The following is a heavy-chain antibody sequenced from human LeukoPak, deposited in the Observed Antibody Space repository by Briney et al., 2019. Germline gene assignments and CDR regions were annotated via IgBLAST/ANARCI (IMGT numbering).Heavy chain of an antibody. D-gene: IGHD4-11*01. CDR3: ARTPATTASYMDV. V-gene: IGHV4-39*07. Sequence: SETVSLTCTVSGGSISSSSYYWGWIRQPPGKGLEWIGSIYYSGSTYYNPSLKSRVTISVDTSKNQFSLKLNSVTAADTAIYYCARTPATTASYMDVWGKGTTVTVSS. CDR2: IYYSGST. J-gene: IGHJ6*03. CDR1: GGSISSSSYY.